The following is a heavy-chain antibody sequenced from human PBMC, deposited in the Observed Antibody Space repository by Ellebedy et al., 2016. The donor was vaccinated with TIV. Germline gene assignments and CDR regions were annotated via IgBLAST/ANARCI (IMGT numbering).Heavy chain of an antibody. V-gene: IGHV3-21*01. D-gene: IGHD6-19*01. CDR2: ISSSSSYI. CDR3: ARADGWLVRYSFDY. J-gene: IGHJ4*02. Sequence: GKSLKISXAASGFTFSSYSMNWVRQAPGKGLEWVSSISSSSSYIYYADSVKGRFTISRDNAKNSLYLQMNSLRAEDTAVYYCARADGWLVRYSFDYWGQGTLVTVSS. CDR1: GFTFSSYS.